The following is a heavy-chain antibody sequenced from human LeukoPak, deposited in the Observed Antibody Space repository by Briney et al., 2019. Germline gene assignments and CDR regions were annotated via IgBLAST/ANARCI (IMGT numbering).Heavy chain of an antibody. Sequence: GGSLRLSCAASGFTFSSYGMHWIRHAPGKGLEWVAFIRYDGSNKYYADSVKGRFTISRDNSKNTLYLQMNSLRAEDTAVYYCAKGSLSIAAAMVQVYWGQGTLVTVSS. J-gene: IGHJ4*02. V-gene: IGHV3-30*02. CDR1: GFTFSSYG. CDR2: IRYDGSNK. CDR3: AKGSLSIAAAMVQVY. D-gene: IGHD6-13*01.